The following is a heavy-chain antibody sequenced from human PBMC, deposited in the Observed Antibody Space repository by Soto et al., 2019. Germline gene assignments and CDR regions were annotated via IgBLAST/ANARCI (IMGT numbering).Heavy chain of an antibody. D-gene: IGHD1-26*01. V-gene: IGHV3-23*01. CDR3: AKGIGSASYYPFDS. CDR2: ISGSDGNT. CDR1: GFAFSSYA. Sequence: EVQLLESGGGLVQPGGSLRLSCAASGFAFSSYAMTWVRQAPGKGLEWVSVISGSDGNTYYADSVKGRFTIFRDNTKNTLYLQMNSLGAEDTAVYYCAKGIGSASYYPFDSWGQGTLVTVSS. J-gene: IGHJ4*02.